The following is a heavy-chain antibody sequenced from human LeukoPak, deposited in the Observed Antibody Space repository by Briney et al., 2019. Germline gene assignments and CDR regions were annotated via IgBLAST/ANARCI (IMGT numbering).Heavy chain of an antibody. Sequence: PGGSLRLSCAADGFTFSSYGMHWVRQAQGKGLEWVAVIWYDGSNKYYADSVKGRFTSSRDNSKNTLYLQMNSLRAEDTAVYCCARSPRRSLNWFDPWGQGTLVTVSS. J-gene: IGHJ5*02. CDR1: GFTFSSYG. CDR3: ARSPRRSLNWFDP. CDR2: IWYDGSNK. V-gene: IGHV3-33*01.